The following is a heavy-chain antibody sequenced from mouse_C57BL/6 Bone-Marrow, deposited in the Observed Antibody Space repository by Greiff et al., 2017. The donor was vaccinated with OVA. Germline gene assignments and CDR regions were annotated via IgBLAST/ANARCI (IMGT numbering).Heavy chain of an antibody. CDR3: ARENLITTVPVAD. D-gene: IGHD1-1*01. CDR1: GYAFTNYL. V-gene: IGHV1-54*01. CDR2: INPGSGGT. Sequence: VQLQESGAELVRPGTSVKVSCKASGYAFTNYLIEWVKQRPGQGLEWIGVINPGSGGTNYNEKFKGKATLTADKSSSTAYMQLSSLTSEDSAVYCCARENLITTVPVADWGKGILVT. J-gene: IGHJ3*01.